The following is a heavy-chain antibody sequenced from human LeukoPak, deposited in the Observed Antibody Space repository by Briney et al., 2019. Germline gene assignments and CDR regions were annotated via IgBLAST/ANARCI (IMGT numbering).Heavy chain of an antibody. CDR1: GYTFTSYD. V-gene: IGHV1-8*01. D-gene: IGHD1-14*01. CDR3: AGDPYMQDYFDY. Sequence: ASVKVSCKASGYTFTSYDINWVRQATGQGLEWMGWMNPNSGNTGYAQKFQGRVTMTRNTSISTAYMELSSLRSEDTAVYYCAGDPYMQDYFDYWGQGTLVTVSS. J-gene: IGHJ4*02. CDR2: MNPNSGNT.